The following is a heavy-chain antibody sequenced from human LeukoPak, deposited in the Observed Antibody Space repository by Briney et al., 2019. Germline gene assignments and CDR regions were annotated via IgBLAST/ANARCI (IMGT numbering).Heavy chain of an antibody. CDR3: GSYSGSYSEGWFDP. CDR1: GYSISSGYY. CDR2: IYHSGST. Sequence: PSETLSLTCTVSGYSISSGYYWGWIRQPPGKGLEWIGSIYHSGSTYYNPSLKSRVTISVDTSKNQFSLKLSSVTAADTAVYYCGSYSGSYSEGWFDPWGQGTLVTVSS. D-gene: IGHD1-26*01. V-gene: IGHV4-38-2*02. J-gene: IGHJ5*02.